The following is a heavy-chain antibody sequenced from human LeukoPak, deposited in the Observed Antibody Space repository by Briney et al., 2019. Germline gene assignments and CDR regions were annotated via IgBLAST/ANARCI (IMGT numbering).Heavy chain of an antibody. Sequence: GRSLRLSCAASGFSFADATMHWVRQVPGKGLEWVSGINWNSGTMGYADSVKGRFTVSRDNAKNSLYLQMNSLKTEDTALYYCAKDPYTDVWGKGTTVTVSS. V-gene: IGHV3-9*01. J-gene: IGHJ6*03. CDR2: INWNSGTM. CDR3: AKDPYTDV. CDR1: GFSFADAT.